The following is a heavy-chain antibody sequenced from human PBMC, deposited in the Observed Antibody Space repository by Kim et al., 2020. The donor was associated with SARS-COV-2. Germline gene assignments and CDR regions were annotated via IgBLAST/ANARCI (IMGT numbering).Heavy chain of an antibody. Sequence: SETLSLTCTVSGGSISSYYWSWIRQPPGKGLEWIGYIYYSGSTNYNPSLKSRVTISVDTSKNQFSLKLSSVTAADMAVYYCASQQGLGRYYGMDVWGQGTTVTVSS. CDR1: GGSISSYY. CDR2: IYYSGST. J-gene: IGHJ6*02. D-gene: IGHD3-10*01. CDR3: ASQQGLGRYYGMDV. V-gene: IGHV4-59*08.